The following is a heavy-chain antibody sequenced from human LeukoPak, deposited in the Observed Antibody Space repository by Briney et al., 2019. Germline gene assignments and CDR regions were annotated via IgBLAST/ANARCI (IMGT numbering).Heavy chain of an antibody. Sequence: GGSLRLSCAASGFTFSSYATHWVRQAPGKGLEWVAVISYDGSNKYYADSVKGRFTISRDNSKNTLYLQMNSLRAEDTAVYYCARKRYYYGSGSYYYYYGMDVWGQGTTVTVSS. J-gene: IGHJ6*02. CDR1: GFTFSSYA. CDR3: ARKRYYYGSGSYYYYYGMDV. V-gene: IGHV3-30*04. D-gene: IGHD3-10*01. CDR2: ISYDGSNK.